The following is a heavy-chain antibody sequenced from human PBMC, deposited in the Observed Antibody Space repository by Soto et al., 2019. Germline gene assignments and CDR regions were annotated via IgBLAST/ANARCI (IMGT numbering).Heavy chain of an antibody. CDR1: GFTFDDYA. D-gene: IGHD3-3*01. V-gene: IGHV3-9*01. CDR2: ISWNSGSI. J-gene: IGHJ6*02. CDR3: AKDISDFYGMDV. Sequence: PGGSLRLSCAASGFTFDDYAMHWVRQAPGEGLEWVSGISWNSGSIGYADSVKGRFTISRGNAKNSLYLQMNSLRAEDTALYYCAKDISDFYGMDVWGQGTTVTVSS.